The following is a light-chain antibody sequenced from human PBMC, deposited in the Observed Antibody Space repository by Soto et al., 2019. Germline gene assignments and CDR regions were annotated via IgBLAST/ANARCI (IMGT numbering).Light chain of an antibody. J-gene: IGLJ2*01. CDR2: ELT. V-gene: IGLV2-8*01. Sequence: QSALIQPPSASGSPGQSVSISCTGTSSDVGGYNFVSWYQQHPGKAPKLMIYELTKRPSGVRDLFSGSKSGNPASLTVPGLQAEDEAHYYCSSYAVSNSPVAFGGGTKLTVL. CDR1: SSDVGGYNF. CDR3: SSYAVSNSPVA.